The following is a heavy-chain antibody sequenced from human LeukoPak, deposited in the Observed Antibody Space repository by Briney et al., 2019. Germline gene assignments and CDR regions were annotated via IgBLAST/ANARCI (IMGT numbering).Heavy chain of an antibody. CDR3: ARELTTFYYDISGYYGHAFDI. CDR1: GFTVSSNY. D-gene: IGHD3-22*01. CDR2: IYSGGGT. V-gene: IGHV3-66*01. J-gene: IGHJ3*02. Sequence: GGSLRLSCAASGFTVSSNYMSWVRQAPGKGLEWVSVIYSGGGTYYADSVKGRVTISRDNSKNTLFLQMNSLRAEDTAVYYCARELTTFYYDISGYYGHAFDIWGQGTMVTVSS.